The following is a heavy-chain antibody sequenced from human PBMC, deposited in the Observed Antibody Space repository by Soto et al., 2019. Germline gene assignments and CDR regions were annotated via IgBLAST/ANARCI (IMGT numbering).Heavy chain of an antibody. CDR3: ARGGASVTTPFDY. Sequence: PGGSLRLSCATSGFTFSDPYMSWIRQVPGKGLEWISYISSSGSTIYYADSVKGRFTISRDNAKKSLYLQMDSLTADDTAVDYCARGGASVTTPFDYWGQGTQVTVSS. CDR1: GFTFSDPY. V-gene: IGHV3-11*01. D-gene: IGHD4-17*01. CDR2: ISSSGSTI. J-gene: IGHJ4*02.